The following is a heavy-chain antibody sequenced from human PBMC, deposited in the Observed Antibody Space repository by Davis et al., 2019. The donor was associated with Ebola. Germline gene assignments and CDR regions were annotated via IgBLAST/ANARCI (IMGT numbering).Heavy chain of an antibody. D-gene: IGHD7-27*01. Sequence: SLKISCAASGFTVKTNDMTWVRQAPGKGLEWVAGISWNSGVIGYADSVKGRFTISRDNAMNSLFLQMNSLRTEDAALYYWANDKYSLTGSFDSWGQGTLVTVSS. V-gene: IGHV3-9*01. J-gene: IGHJ4*02. CDR1: GFTVKTND. CDR3: ANDKYSLTGSFDS. CDR2: ISWNSGVI.